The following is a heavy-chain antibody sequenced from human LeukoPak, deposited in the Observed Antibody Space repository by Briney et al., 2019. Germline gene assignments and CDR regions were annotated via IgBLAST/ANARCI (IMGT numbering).Heavy chain of an antibody. D-gene: IGHD6-19*01. V-gene: IGHV3-33*06. Sequence: PGRPLRLSCAASGFIFSNYGMLGVRQAPGKALEGVAVIWYDGGDRYNADSVKGRFNISRDNSKNMLYLQMNSLRPEDTAVYYCAKEAEKWSRGWYQVDCWGQGTLVTVSS. CDR3: AKEAEKWSRGWYQVDC. J-gene: IGHJ4*02. CDR1: GFIFSNYG. CDR2: IWYDGGDR.